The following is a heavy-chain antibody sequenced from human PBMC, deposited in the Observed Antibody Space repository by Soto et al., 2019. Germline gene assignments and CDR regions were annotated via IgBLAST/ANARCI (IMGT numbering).Heavy chain of an antibody. CDR1: GFTLTTYT. V-gene: IGHV3-21*02. D-gene: IGHD3-10*01. Sequence: EVQLVESGGGLVKPGGSLRLSCEASGFTLTTYTMNWVRQASGKGLEWVSSITSSSGHIYYADSVKGRFTISRDNARNSLYLQMSSLRAEDTAVYYCVRERGLSSFYGMDVWGQGTTVTVSS. J-gene: IGHJ6*02. CDR3: VRERGLSSFYGMDV. CDR2: ITSSSGHI.